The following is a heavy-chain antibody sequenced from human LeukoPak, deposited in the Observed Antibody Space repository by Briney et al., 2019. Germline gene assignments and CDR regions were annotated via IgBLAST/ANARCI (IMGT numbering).Heavy chain of an antibody. J-gene: IGHJ3*02. V-gene: IGHV3-20*04. Sequence: GGSLRLSCAASGFTFSNAWMSWVRQAPGKGLEWVSGINWNGGSTGYADSVKGRFTISRDNAKNSLYLQMNSLRAEDTALYYCARRRQSLWFGESSDAFDIWGQGTMVTVYS. CDR3: ARRRQSLWFGESSDAFDI. CDR2: INWNGGST. CDR1: GFTFSNAW. D-gene: IGHD3-10*01.